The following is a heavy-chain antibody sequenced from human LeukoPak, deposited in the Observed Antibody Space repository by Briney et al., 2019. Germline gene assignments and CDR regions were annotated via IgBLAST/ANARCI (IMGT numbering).Heavy chain of an antibody. D-gene: IGHD4-11*01. CDR1: GGSFSAYY. CDR2: INHSGST. J-gene: IGHJ3*02. CDR3: AREVSAGDDALDI. V-gene: IGHV4-34*01. Sequence: SETLSLTCAVYGGSFSAYYWTWVRQPPGKGLEWIGEINHSGSTNYNPSLKSRVTISVDTSKNQFSLRLTSVTAADTAVYYCAREVSAGDDALDIWGQGTMVTVSS.